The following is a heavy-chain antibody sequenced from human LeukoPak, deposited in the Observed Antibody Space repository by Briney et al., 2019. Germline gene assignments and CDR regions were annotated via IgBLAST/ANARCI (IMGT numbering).Heavy chain of an antibody. CDR2: IREDGTEK. J-gene: IGHJ4*02. CDR3: AKDMAAYYYASGNIDY. Sequence: PGGSLRLSCTASGFTFSGAWMTWVRQAPGKGLEWVGNIREDGTEKNYVDSVKGRFTIPRDNSKNPLYLQMNSLRAEDTALYYCAKDMAAYYYASGNIDYWGQGTLVTVSS. D-gene: IGHD3-10*01. V-gene: IGHV3-7*03. CDR1: GFTFSGAW.